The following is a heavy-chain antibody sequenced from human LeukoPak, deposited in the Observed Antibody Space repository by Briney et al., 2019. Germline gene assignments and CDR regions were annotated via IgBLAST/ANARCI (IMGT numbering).Heavy chain of an antibody. CDR2: MNPNSGNT. CDR3: ARVQDRGWFIGYWFDP. V-gene: IGHV1-8*01. D-gene: IGHD6-19*01. J-gene: IGHJ5*02. Sequence: ASVKVSCKASGYTFTSYDINWVRQATGQGLEWMGWMNPNSGNTGYAQKFQGRVTMTRNTSISTAYMELSSLRSEDTAVYYCARVQDRGWFIGYWFDPWGQGTLVTVSS. CDR1: GYTFTSYD.